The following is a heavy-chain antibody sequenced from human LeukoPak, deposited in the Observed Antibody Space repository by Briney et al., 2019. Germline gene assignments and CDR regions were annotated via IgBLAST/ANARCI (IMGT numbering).Heavy chain of an antibody. CDR1: GYTLTELS. CDR3: ARDPSGSYYGAFDI. D-gene: IGHD1-26*01. Sequence: ASVKVSCKVSGYTLTELSMHWVRQAPGKGLEWMGWINPNSGGTNYAQKFQGWVTMTRDTSISTAYMELSRLRSDDTAVYYCARDPSGSYYGAFDIWGQGTMVTVSS. V-gene: IGHV1-2*04. J-gene: IGHJ3*02. CDR2: INPNSGGT.